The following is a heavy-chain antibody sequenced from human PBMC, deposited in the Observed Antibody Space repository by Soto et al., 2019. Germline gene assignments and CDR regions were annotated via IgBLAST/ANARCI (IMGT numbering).Heavy chain of an antibody. D-gene: IGHD1-26*01. J-gene: IGHJ4*02. CDR1: GFTFSRHW. V-gene: IGHV3-74*01. CDR2: IKGDGSSA. Sequence: EVQLVESGGSLVQPGGSVRLSCAASGFTFSRHWMHWVRQAPGKGLMWISRIKGDGSSANYADSVRGRFTISRDNAKSTLYLQMDSLRAEDTAVYYCVRDGERSGDAGDSWGQGTQVTVSS. CDR3: VRDGERSGDAGDS.